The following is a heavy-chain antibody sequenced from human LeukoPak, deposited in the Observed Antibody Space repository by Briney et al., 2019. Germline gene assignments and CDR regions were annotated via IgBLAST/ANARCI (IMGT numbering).Heavy chain of an antibody. J-gene: IGHJ4*02. Sequence: SETLSLTCTVSGGSVSSYYWSWIRQPPAKGLEWIGYIYYSGSTNYNPSLKSRVTISVDTSKKQFSLNLSSVTAADTAVYYCAREKACSGGSCYIDYWGQGTLVTVSS. CDR1: GGSVSSYY. V-gene: IGHV4-59*02. D-gene: IGHD2-15*01. CDR3: AREKACSGGSCYIDY. CDR2: IYYSGST.